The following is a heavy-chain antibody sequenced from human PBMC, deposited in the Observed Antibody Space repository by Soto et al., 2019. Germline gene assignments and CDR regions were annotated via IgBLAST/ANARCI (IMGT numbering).Heavy chain of an antibody. J-gene: IGHJ1*01. Sequence: PSETLSLTCTVSGGSISSGGYYWSWIRQHPGKGLEWIGYIYYSGSTYYNPSLKSRVTISVDTPKNQSSPKLSSVTAADTAVYYCARAALRDLYFQHWGQGTLVTVSS. CDR2: IYYSGST. D-gene: IGHD2-21*01. CDR3: ARAALRDLYFQH. V-gene: IGHV4-31*03. CDR1: GGSISSGGYY.